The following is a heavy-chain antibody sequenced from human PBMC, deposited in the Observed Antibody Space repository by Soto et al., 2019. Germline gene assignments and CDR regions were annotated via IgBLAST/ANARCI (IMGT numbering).Heavy chain of an antibody. CDR2: ISYDGSNK. V-gene: IGHV3-30-3*01. D-gene: IGHD2-21*02. CDR1: GFTCSSYA. CDR3: ARAYCGGDCYSDYYYGMDV. J-gene: IGHJ6*02. Sequence: GALRLSCAASGFTCSSYAMHWVRQAPGKGLEWVAVISYDGSNKYYADSVKGRFTISRDNSKNTLYLQMNSLRAEDTAVYYCARAYCGGDCYSDYYYGMDVWGQGTTVTVSS.